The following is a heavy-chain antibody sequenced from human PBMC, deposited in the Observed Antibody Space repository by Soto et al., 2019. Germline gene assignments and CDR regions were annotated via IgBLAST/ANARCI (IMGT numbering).Heavy chain of an antibody. CDR2: IYYSGST. CDR3: ARRPIVVVNYYYYYAMDV. J-gene: IGHJ6*02. D-gene: IGHD2-2*01. Sequence: PSETLSLTCTVSGGSISSSSYYWGWIRQPPGKGLEWIGSIYYSGSTYYNPSLKSRVTISVDTSKNQFSLKLSSVTAADTAVYYCARRPIVVVNYYYYYAMDVWGQGTTVTVSS. V-gene: IGHV4-39*01. CDR1: GGSISSSSYY.